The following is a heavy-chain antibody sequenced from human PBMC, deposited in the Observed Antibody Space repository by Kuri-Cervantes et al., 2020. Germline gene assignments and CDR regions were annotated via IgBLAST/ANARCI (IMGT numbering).Heavy chain of an antibody. CDR1: GFTFSDHY. CDR3: ARDFSSGWAEYYFDY. D-gene: IGHD6-19*01. J-gene: IGHJ4*02. Sequence: GGSLRLSCAASGFTFSDHYMDWVRQAPGKGLEWVANIKQDGSEKYYVDSVKGRFTISRDNAKNSLYLQMNSLRAEDTAVYYCARDFSSGWAEYYFDYWGQGTLVTVSS. V-gene: IGHV3-7*01. CDR2: IKQDGSEK.